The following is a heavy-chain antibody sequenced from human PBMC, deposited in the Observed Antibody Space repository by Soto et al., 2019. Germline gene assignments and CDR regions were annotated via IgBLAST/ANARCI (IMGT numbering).Heavy chain of an antibody. CDR3: ARMEDIVVVVAADTHYYYYGMDV. CDR1: GYTFTSYG. Sequence: ASVKVSCKASGYTFTSYGISWVRQAPGQGLEWMGWISAYNGNTNYAQKHQGRVTMTTDTSTSTAYMELRSLRSDDTAVYYCARMEDIVVVVAADTHYYYYGMDVWGQGTTVTVSS. D-gene: IGHD2-15*01. CDR2: ISAYNGNT. V-gene: IGHV1-18*01. J-gene: IGHJ6*02.